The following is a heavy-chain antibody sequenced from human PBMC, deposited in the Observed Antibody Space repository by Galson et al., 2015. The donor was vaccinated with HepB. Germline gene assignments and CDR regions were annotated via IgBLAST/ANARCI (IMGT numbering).Heavy chain of an antibody. J-gene: IGHJ4*02. CDR1: GFIFSNFA. Sequence: SLRLSCAASGFIFSNFAMHWVRQTPGKGLEWVAGISSDGNKKYYADSVKGRFTISRDNSRNTLYLLMKRLRAEDTALYYCATGGPYYYDSSDWGQGTLVTVSS. CDR2: ISSDGNKK. D-gene: IGHD3-22*01. V-gene: IGHV3-30*04. CDR3: ATGGPYYYDSSD.